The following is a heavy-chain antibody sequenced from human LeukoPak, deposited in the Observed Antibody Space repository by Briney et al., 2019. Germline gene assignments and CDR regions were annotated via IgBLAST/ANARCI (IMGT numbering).Heavy chain of an antibody. CDR1: GGSISSGLYS. CDR3: ARGRTASH. J-gene: IGHJ4*02. D-gene: IGHD1-14*01. V-gene: IGHV4-30-2*01. Sequence: PSETLSLTCDVSGGSISSGLYSWNWIRQPPGKGLEWIGYIYHSGSTDYNPSLKSRVTISVDTSKNQFSLKLSSVTAADTAVYYCARGRTASHWGQGTLVTVSS. CDR2: IYHSGST.